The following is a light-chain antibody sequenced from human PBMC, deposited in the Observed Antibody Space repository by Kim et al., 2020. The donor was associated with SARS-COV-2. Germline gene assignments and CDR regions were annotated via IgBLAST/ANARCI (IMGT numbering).Light chain of an antibody. CDR2: DVF. Sequence: QSALTQPASVSGSPGQSITISCTGTSSDVGGYNYVSWYQQYPGKAPKLIIYDVFKRPSGVSNRFSGSKSGNTASLTISGLQAEDEAAYYCTSYRSSGYVFGPGTKVTVL. CDR1: SSDVGGYNY. J-gene: IGLJ1*01. V-gene: IGLV2-14*03. CDR3: TSYRSSGYV.